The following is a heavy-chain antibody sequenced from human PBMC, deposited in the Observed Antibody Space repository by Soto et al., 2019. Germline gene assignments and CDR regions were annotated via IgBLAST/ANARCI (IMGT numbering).Heavy chain of an antibody. CDR3: AKDGASSYSYGFGWFDP. D-gene: IGHD5-18*01. Sequence: EVQLVQSGGGLVQPGGSLRLSCGASGFTFSSHWMTWVRQAPGKGLEWVASINPDGSVKHYVDSVKGRFTISRDNADHSLYLQMNSLRAEDTALYYCAKDGASSYSYGFGWFDPWGQGTLVTVSS. J-gene: IGHJ5*02. V-gene: IGHV3-7*03. CDR1: GFTFSSHW. CDR2: INPDGSVK.